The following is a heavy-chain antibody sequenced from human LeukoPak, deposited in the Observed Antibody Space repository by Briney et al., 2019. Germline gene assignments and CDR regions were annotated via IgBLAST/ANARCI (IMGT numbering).Heavy chain of an antibody. D-gene: IGHD6-19*01. Sequence: GGSLRLSCAASEFTVSTNYMTWVRQAPGKGLEWVSVIYSGGSIYYADSVKGRFTISRDNSKNMLYLQMNSLRAEDTAVYYCAGGYKTGWKIDYWGQGTLVTVSS. J-gene: IGHJ4*02. CDR2: IYSGGSI. V-gene: IGHV3-53*01. CDR3: AGGYKTGWKIDY. CDR1: EFTVSTNY.